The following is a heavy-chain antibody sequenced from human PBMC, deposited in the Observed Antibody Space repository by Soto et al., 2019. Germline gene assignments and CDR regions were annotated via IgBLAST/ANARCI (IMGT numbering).Heavy chain of an antibody. V-gene: IGHV3-30*18. CDR2: ILYNGRNE. D-gene: IGHD4-17*01. CDR1: GFTFRNYG. Sequence: QVQLVESGGGVVQPGRSLRLSCAVSGFTFRNYGMHWVRQAPGKGLEWVASILYNGRNEYYADSVKGRFTISRDRSKSTMYLQMDRLRTEDTAVYCWAKEGSDYGYYGSYGMNVWGEWNTV. J-gene: IGHJ6*02. CDR3: AKEGSDYGYYGSYGMNV.